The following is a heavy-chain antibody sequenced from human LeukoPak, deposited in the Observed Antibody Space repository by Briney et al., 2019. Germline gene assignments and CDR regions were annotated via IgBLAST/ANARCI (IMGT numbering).Heavy chain of an antibody. CDR2: ISNDGRHM. V-gene: IGHV3-23*01. Sequence: PGGSLRLSCGGSGFIFSSYAINWVRQTPRKGLEWLSAISNDGRHMYYTDSVKGRFTTSRDNSRNTVYLQMNGLRVEDTAVYYCATVMGSSPSTAYFAYWGQGTLVTVSS. CDR3: ATVMGSSPSTAYFAY. CDR1: GFIFSSYA. J-gene: IGHJ4*02. D-gene: IGHD6-6*01.